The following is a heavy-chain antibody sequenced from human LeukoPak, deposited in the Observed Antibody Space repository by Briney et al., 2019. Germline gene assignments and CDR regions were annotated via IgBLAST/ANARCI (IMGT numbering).Heavy chain of an antibody. V-gene: IGHV1-8*01. CDR1: GYIFTRYD. CDR2: MNPNSANT. D-gene: IGHD1-26*01. Sequence: GASVKVSCKDSGYIFTRYDIHWVRQATGQGLEWMGWMNPNSANTGYAQKFQGRVTMTRNTSISTAYMELNSLRSEDTAVYYCARGEGVGAPVWAFEFDFWGQGTLATVSS. CDR3: ARGEGVGAPVWAFEFDF. J-gene: IGHJ4*02.